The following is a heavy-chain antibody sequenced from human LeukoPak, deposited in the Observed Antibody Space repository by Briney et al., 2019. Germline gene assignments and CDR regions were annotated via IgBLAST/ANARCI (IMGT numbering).Heavy chain of an antibody. V-gene: IGHV1-18*01. D-gene: IGHD5-12*01. CDR2: ISAYNGNT. J-gene: IGHJ6*03. CDR1: GYTFTSYG. CDR3: ARDYSGYEIGYYYYYMDV. Sequence: ASVKVSCKASGYTFTSYGISWVRQAPGQGLEWMGWISAYNGNTNYAQKLQGRVTMTTDTSTSTAYMELRSLRSDDTAVYYCARDYSGYEIGYYYYYMDVWGKGTTVTISS.